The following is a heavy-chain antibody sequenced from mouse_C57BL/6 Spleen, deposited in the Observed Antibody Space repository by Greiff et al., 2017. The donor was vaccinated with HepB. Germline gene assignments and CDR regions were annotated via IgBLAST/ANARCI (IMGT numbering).Heavy chain of an antibody. CDR1: GYAFSSSW. J-gene: IGHJ2*01. CDR3: AREGSYYGSSYGDFDY. Sequence: QVQLQQSGPELVKPGASVKISCKASGYAFSSSWMNWVKQRPGKGLEWIGRIYPGDGDTNYNGKFKGKATLTADKSSSTAYMQLSSLTSEDSAVYFGAREGSYYGSSYGDFDYWGQGTTLTVSS. CDR2: IYPGDGDT. D-gene: IGHD1-1*01. V-gene: IGHV1-82*01.